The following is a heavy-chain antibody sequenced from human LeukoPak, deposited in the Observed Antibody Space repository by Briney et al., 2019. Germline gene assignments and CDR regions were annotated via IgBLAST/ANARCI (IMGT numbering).Heavy chain of an antibody. Sequence: GRSLRLSCTTSGFTVGDHAMTWVRQTPGKGLEWVGFIRSNAYRRTTEYAASVKDRFIISRDDSKSVVYLQMNSLKSEDTGVYYCGRGPIQLWCHNGVDVWGQGTTVTVSS. CDR2: IRSNAYRRTT. CDR1: GFTVGDHA. V-gene: IGHV3-49*04. J-gene: IGHJ6*02. D-gene: IGHD4/OR15-4a*01. CDR3: GRGPIQLWCHNGVDV.